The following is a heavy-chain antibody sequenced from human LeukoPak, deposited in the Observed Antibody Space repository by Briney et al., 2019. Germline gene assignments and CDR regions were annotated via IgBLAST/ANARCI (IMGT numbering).Heavy chain of an antibody. CDR3: AREKDPDTALWFRSGMDV. J-gene: IGHJ6*02. CDR2: IYSGGST. D-gene: IGHD3-10*01. Sequence: GGSLRLSCAASGFTVSSNYMSRVRQAPGKGLEWVSVIYSGGSTYYADSVKGRFTISRDNSKNTLYLQMNSLRAEDTAVYYCAREKDPDTALWFRSGMDVWGQGTTVTVSS. V-gene: IGHV3-53*01. CDR1: GFTVSSNY.